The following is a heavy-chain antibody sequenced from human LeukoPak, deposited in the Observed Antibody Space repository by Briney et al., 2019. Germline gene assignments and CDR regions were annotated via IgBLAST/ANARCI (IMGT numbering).Heavy chain of an antibody. Sequence: PGGSLRLSCAASGFTFSSYAMNWVRQAPGKGLEWVSYISSSGSTIYYADSVKGRFTISRDNAKNSLYLQMNSLRAEDTAVYYCARLDYGSGNLRYWGQGTLVTVSS. CDR3: ARLDYGSGNLRY. J-gene: IGHJ4*02. CDR1: GFTFSSYA. CDR2: ISSSGSTI. D-gene: IGHD3-10*01. V-gene: IGHV3-48*03.